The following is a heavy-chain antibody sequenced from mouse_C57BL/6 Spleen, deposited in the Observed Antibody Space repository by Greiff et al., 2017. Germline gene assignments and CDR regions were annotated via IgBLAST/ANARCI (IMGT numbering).Heavy chain of an antibody. CDR1: GYAFSSYW. V-gene: IGHV1-80*01. CDR3: ARNKDYGVYFDY. Sequence: QVQLQQSGAELVKPGASVKISCKAYGYAFSSYWMNWVKQRPGKGLEWIGQIYPGDGDTNYNGKFKGKATLTADKSSSTAYMQLSSLTSEDSAVYFCARNKDYGVYFDYWGQGTTLTVSS. J-gene: IGHJ2*01. D-gene: IGHD1-2*01. CDR2: IYPGDGDT.